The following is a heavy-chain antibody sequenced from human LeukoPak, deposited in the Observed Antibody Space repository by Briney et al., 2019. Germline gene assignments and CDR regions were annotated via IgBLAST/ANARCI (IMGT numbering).Heavy chain of an antibody. V-gene: IGHV1-46*01. D-gene: IGHD6-13*01. J-gene: IGHJ4*02. CDR1: GYTFTSYY. CDR2: INPSGGST. Sequence: VASVKVSCKASGYTFTSYYMYWVRQAPGQGLEWMEIINPSGGSTTYAQKFQGRVTMTRDTSTSTVYMELSSLRSEDTAVYCCARDPYSNTWALDYWGQGTLVTVSS. CDR3: ARDPYSNTWALDY.